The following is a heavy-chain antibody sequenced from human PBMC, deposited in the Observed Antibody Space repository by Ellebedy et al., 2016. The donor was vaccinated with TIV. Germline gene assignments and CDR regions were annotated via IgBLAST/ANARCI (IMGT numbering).Heavy chain of an antibody. CDR2: ITTDGSET. CDR1: GFSFSNFW. Sequence: PGGSLRLSCAACGFSFSNFWMSWVRQAPGKGLEWVAHITTDGSETYYVDSVKGRFTISRDNGKDALFLQMDGLRVDDSAVYYCVGFGVFNLWGQGAPVTVSS. CDR3: VGFGVFNL. V-gene: IGHV3-7*01. J-gene: IGHJ5*02. D-gene: IGHD3-3*01.